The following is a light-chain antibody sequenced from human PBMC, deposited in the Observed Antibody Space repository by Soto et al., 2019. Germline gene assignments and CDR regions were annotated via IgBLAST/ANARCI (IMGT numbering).Light chain of an antibody. CDR1: SSDVGGYNY. CDR3: SSYTSSSPLV. J-gene: IGLJ2*01. CDR2: EVN. V-gene: IGLV2-14*01. Sequence: QSALTQPASVSGSPGQSITISCTGTSSDVGGYNYVSWYQQHPGKAPKLMIFEVNNRPSGVSHRFSGSKSGITASLTISGLQADDEADYYCSSYTSSSPLVFGGGTKLTVL.